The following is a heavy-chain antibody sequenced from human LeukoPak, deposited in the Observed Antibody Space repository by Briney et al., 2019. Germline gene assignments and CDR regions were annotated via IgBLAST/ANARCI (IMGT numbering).Heavy chain of an antibody. CDR1: GFTVSSNY. J-gene: IGHJ3*02. V-gene: IGHV3-53*01. Sequence: EGSLRLSCAASGFTVSSNYMSWVRQAPGKGLEWVSVIYSGGNTYYADSVKGRFTTSRDNSKNTLYLQMNSLRAEDTAVYYCARDRPYYDILTGYYIGEAFDIWGQGTMVTVSS. D-gene: IGHD3-9*01. CDR3: ARDRPYYDILTGYYIGEAFDI. CDR2: IYSGGNT.